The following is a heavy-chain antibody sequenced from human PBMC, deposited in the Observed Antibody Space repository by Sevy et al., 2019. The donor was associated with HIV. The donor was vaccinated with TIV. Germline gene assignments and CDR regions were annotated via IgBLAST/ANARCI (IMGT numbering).Heavy chain of an antibody. V-gene: IGHV4-34*01. J-gene: IGHJ4*02. CDR3: ARVAYGGSSNFDY. Sequence: SETLSLTCAVYGGSFSGYYWSWIRQPPGKGLERIGEINHSGSTNYNPSLKSRVTISVDTSKNQFSLKLSSVTAADTAVYYCARVAYGGSSNFDYWGQGTLVTVSS. CDR2: INHSGST. CDR1: GGSFSGYY. D-gene: IGHD2-15*01.